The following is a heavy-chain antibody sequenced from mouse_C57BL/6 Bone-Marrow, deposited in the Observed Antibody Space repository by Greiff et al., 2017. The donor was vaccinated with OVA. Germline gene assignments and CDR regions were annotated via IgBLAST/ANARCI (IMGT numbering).Heavy chain of an antibody. Sequence: QVHVKQPGAELVMPGASVKLSCKASGYTFTSYWMHWVKQRPGQGLEWIGEIDPSDSYTNYNQKFKGKSTLTVYKSSSTAYMQLSSLTSEDSAVYYCAREGGWAPYFDYWGQGTTLTVSS. J-gene: IGHJ2*01. V-gene: IGHV1-69*01. CDR1: GYTFTSYW. D-gene: IGHD3-3*01. CDR2: IDPSDSYT. CDR3: AREGGWAPYFDY.